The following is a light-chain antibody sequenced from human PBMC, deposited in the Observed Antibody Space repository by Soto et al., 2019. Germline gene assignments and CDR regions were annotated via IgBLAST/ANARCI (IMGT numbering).Light chain of an antibody. J-gene: IGKJ3*01. CDR3: QQRSNWPPEVT. CDR1: QSVSSS. V-gene: IGKV3-11*01. CDR2: DAS. Sequence: EIVLTQSPDTLSLSPGERATLSCRASQSVSSSLAWYQQTPGQAPRLLIYDASNRATGIPARFSGSGSATDFTLTISSLEPEDFAVYYCQQRSNWPPEVTLGPGTKVAIK.